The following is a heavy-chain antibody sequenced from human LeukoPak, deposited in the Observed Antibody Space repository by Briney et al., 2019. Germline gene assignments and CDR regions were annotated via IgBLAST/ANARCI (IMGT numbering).Heavy chain of an antibody. Sequence: SETLSLTCTVSGGSISSSSYYWGWLRQPPGMGLEWIVSIYYGGSTYYNPSIKSRVTISVDTSKNQFSLKLSSVTAADTAVYYCAREFWSGYYDYWGQGTLVTVSS. D-gene: IGHD3-3*01. CDR3: AREFWSGYYDY. J-gene: IGHJ4*02. CDR2: IYYGGST. CDR1: GGSISSSSYY. V-gene: IGHV4-39*07.